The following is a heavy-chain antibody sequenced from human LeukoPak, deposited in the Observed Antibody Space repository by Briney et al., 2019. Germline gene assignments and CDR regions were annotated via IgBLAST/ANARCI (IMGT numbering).Heavy chain of an antibody. J-gene: IGHJ4*02. Sequence: GGSLRLSCAASGFTFSSYGMHWVRQAPGKGLEWVAFIRYDGSNKYYAGSVKGRFTISRDNSKNTLYLQMNSLRAEDTAVYYCARFRLWDSSTTRSYFDYWGQGTLVTVSS. CDR2: IRYDGSNK. CDR3: ARFRLWDSSTTRSYFDY. V-gene: IGHV3-30*02. CDR1: GFTFSSYG. D-gene: IGHD3-16*01.